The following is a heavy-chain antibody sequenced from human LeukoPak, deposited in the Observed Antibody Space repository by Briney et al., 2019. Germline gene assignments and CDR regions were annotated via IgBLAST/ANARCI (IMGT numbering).Heavy chain of an antibody. D-gene: IGHD6-19*01. CDR3: ARAQEDSSGWRGDYFDY. CDR1: GDSISSTIYY. J-gene: IGHJ4*02. Sequence: SETLSLTCTVSGDSISSTIYYWGWIRQPPGKGLEWIGSIYYGGNTHYNPSLKSRVTISVDTSKNQFSLRLSSVTAADTAVYYCARAQEDSSGWRGDYFDYWGQGTLVTVSS. V-gene: IGHV4-39*01. CDR2: IYYGGNT.